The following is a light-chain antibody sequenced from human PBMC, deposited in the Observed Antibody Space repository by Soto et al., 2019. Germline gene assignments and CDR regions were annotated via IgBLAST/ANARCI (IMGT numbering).Light chain of an antibody. CDR2: DTS. J-gene: IGKJ1*01. V-gene: IGKV3-20*01. Sequence: DIVLTQSPGTLFLSPGERATLSCRVSQSVTSNYLAWYQQKPGQAPRLLIYDTSSRASDIPDRFSGSGSGTDFTLTISRLEPEDFAVYFCQQYGSSPTFGQGTTVEIK. CDR1: QSVTSNY. CDR3: QQYGSSPT.